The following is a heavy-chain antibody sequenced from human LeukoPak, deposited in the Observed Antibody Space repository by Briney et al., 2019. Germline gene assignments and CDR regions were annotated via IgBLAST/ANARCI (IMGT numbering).Heavy chain of an antibody. CDR3: ARAHSYGPYPFDY. J-gene: IGHJ4*02. D-gene: IGHD5-18*01. Sequence: PSETLSLTCAVYGGSFSGYYWSWIRQPPGKGLEWIGEINHSGSTNYNPSLKSRVTISVDTSKNQFSLKLSSVTAADTAVYYCARAHSYGPYPFDYWGQGTLVTVSS. V-gene: IGHV4-34*01. CDR1: GGSFSGYY. CDR2: INHSGST.